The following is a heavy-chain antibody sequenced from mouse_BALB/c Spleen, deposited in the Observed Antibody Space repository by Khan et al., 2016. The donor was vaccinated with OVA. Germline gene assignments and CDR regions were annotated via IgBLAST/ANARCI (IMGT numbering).Heavy chain of an antibody. J-gene: IGHJ2*01. Sequence: VQLQQSGAELVRPGASVKLSCKTSGYIFTSYWIHWVKQRSGQGLEWIARIYPGTNNAYYNEKLKDKATLTADKSSSTVYMQLSSLKSVDSAVYFCAREEALYYFDYWGQGTTLTVSS. CDR3: AREEALYYFDY. V-gene: IGHV1S132*01. D-gene: IGHD3-2*02. CDR2: IYPGTNNA. CDR1: GYIFTSYW.